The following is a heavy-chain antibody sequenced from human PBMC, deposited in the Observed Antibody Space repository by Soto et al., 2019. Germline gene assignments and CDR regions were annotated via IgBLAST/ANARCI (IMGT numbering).Heavy chain of an antibody. CDR2: ICYDGSNK. CDR3: ARDVVVVVAAAFGYMDV. Sequence: GGSLRLSCAASGFTFSSYGMHWVRQAPGKGLEWVAVICYDGSNKYYADSVKGRFTISRDNSKNTLYLQMNSLRAEDTAVYYCARDVVVVVAAAFGYMDVWGKGTTVTVSS. J-gene: IGHJ6*03. V-gene: IGHV3-33*01. CDR1: GFTFSSYG. D-gene: IGHD2-15*01.